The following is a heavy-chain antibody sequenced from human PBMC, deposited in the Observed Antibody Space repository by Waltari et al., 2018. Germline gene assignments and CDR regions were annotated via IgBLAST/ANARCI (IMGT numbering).Heavy chain of an antibody. CDR2: LSYDGSNI. V-gene: IGHV3-30*04. CDR1: GFTFNSYA. D-gene: IGHD5-12*01. J-gene: IGHJ2*01. Sequence: QVQLAESGGGVVQPGRSLSLPCAASGFTFNSYAMHWVRQAPGKGLEWVAVLSYDGSNIHYVDSVKGRFTVSRDNSKNTLYLQMNSLRAEDTALYYCARETIRGYDFVGRFDLWGRGTLVTVSS. CDR3: ARETIRGYDFVGRFDL.